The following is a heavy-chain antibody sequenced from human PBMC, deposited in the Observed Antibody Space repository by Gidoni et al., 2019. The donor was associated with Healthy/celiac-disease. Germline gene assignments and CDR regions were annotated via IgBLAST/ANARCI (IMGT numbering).Heavy chain of an antibody. CDR1: GFTVSSNC. CDR3: ARVGYGSGVFDY. D-gene: IGHD3-10*01. CDR2: IYSGGST. Sequence: EVQLVESGGGLIQPGGSLRLSCAASGFTVSSNCKSWVRQAPGKGLGWVSVIYSGGSTYYADSVKGRFTISRDNSKNTLYLQMNSLRAEDTAVYYCARVGYGSGVFDYWGQGTLVTVSS. J-gene: IGHJ4*02. V-gene: IGHV3-53*01.